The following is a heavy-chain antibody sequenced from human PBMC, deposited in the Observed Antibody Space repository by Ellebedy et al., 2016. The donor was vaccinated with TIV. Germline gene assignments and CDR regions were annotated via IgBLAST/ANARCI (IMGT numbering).Heavy chain of an antibody. V-gene: IGHV3-23*01. CDR3: AKDKDDFGDYASPYYLDS. J-gene: IGHJ4*02. CDR1: EFTSISYM. D-gene: IGHD4-17*01. Sequence: GESLKISXAASEFTSISYMMRWVRQAPGKGLEWVSSISGSGCSTYYTDSVKGRFTISRDNSKNTLYLQMNSLRAEDTAIYYCAKDKDDFGDYASPYYLDSWGRGTRVTVSS. CDR2: ISGSGCST.